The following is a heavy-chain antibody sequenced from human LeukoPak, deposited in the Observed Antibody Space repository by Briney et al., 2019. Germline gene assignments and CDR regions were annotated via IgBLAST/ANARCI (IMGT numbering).Heavy chain of an antibody. CDR3: ARTKMYYFDY. D-gene: IGHD5-24*01. CDR1: GGSISSSSYY. J-gene: IGHJ4*02. CDR2: IYYSGST. Sequence: SETLSLTCTVSGGSISSSSYYWGWIRQPPGKGLEWIGSIYYSGSTYYNPSLKSRVTISVDTSKNQFSLKLSSVTAADTAVYYCARTKMYYFDYWGQGTLVTVSS. V-gene: IGHV4-39*07.